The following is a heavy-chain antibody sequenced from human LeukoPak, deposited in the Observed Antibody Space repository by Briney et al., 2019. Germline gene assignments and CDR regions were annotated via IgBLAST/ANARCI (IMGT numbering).Heavy chain of an antibody. CDR3: ARGQLGYCSSTSCYGAKNWFDP. D-gene: IGHD2-2*01. CDR2: INHSGST. J-gene: IGHJ5*02. Sequence: PSETLSLTCAVYGGSSSGYYWSRIRQPPGKGLEWIGEINHSGSTNYNPSLKSRVTISVDTSKNQFSLKLSSVTAADTAVYYCARGQLGYCSSTSCYGAKNWFDPWGQGTLVTVSS. CDR1: GGSSSGYY. V-gene: IGHV4-34*01.